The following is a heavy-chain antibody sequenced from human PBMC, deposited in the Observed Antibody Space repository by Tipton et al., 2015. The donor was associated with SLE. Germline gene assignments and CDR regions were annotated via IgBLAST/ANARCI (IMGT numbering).Heavy chain of an antibody. CDR1: GGSVSSGSYY. CDR2: IYYSGST. V-gene: IGHV4-61*01. J-gene: IGHJ3*02. CDR3: ARDLQGPWYYYDSSGYYSAFDI. D-gene: IGHD3-22*01. Sequence: TLSLTCTVSGGSVSSGSYYWSWIRQPPGKGLEWIGYIYYSGSTYYNPSLKSRVTISVDTSKNQFSLKLSSVTAADAAVYYCARDLQGPWYYYDSSGYYSAFDIWGQGTMVTVSS.